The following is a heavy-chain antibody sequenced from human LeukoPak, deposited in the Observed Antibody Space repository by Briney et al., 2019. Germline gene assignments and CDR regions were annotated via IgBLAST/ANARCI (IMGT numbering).Heavy chain of an antibody. CDR1: GYSFISYG. D-gene: IGHD6-19*01. V-gene: IGHV1-18*01. Sequence: GASVKLSCKASGYSFISYGISWVRQAPGQGLEWMGWISTYNGYANYAQKLQGRVTMTTETSTSTAYMELRSLRSDDTAVYYCARNSSDWYGYMDVWGKGTTVTVSS. J-gene: IGHJ6*04. CDR2: ISTYNGYA. CDR3: ARNSSDWYGYMDV.